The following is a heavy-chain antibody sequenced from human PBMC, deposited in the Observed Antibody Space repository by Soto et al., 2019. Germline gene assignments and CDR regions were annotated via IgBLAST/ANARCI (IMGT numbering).Heavy chain of an antibody. CDR2: ISYDGSNK. CDR1: GFTFSSYG. J-gene: IGHJ4*02. CDR3: ARGSRGVRGLWWGDY. V-gene: IGHV3-30*03. D-gene: IGHD3-10*01. Sequence: QVQLVESGGGVVQPGRSLRLSCAASGFTFSSYGMHWVRQAPGKGLEWVAVISYDGSNKYYADSVKGRFTISRDNSKNTLYLQMNSLRAEDTAVYYCARGSRGVRGLWWGDYWGQGTLVTVSS.